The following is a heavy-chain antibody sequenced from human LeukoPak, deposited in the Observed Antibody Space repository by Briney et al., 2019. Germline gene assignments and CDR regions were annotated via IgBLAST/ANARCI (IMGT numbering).Heavy chain of an antibody. Sequence: GGSLRLSCAASGFTFSDSWMSWVRQAPGKGLEWVANMNQDGSEKDYVDSVKCRFTISRDNARNSLYLQMGSLRAEDTAVYYCATYTHWVAGDVWGQGTTVTVSS. D-gene: IGHD3-16*01. CDR1: GFTFSDSW. V-gene: IGHV3-7*01. CDR2: MNQDGSEK. J-gene: IGHJ6*02. CDR3: ATYTHWVAGDV.